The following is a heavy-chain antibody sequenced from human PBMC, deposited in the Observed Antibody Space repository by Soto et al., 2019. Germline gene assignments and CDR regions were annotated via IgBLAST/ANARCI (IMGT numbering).Heavy chain of an antibody. J-gene: IGHJ5*02. D-gene: IGHD3-16*01. Sequence: SETLSLTCAVSGGSISSGNSYSWSWIRQPPGKGLEWIGSIPHTGSTSYNPSLKGRVTMSVDKSKNQFSLKLSSVTAADMAVYYCARAVAPYLGTWFDHWGQGTLVTVSS. CDR2: IPHTGST. CDR1: GGSISSGNSYS. CDR3: ARAVAPYLGTWFDH. V-gene: IGHV4-30-2*01.